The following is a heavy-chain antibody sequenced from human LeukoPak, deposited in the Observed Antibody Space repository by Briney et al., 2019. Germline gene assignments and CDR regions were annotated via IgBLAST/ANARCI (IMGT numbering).Heavy chain of an antibody. CDR1: GGSISSYY. J-gene: IGHJ6*02. Sequence: SETLSLTCTVSGGSISSYYWSWIRQPPGKGLEWIGEINHSGSTNYNPSLKSRVTISVDTSKNQFSLKLSSVTAADTAVYYCARGHYYYGSGPPMDVWGQGTTVTVSS. CDR3: ARGHYYYGSGPPMDV. D-gene: IGHD3-10*01. V-gene: IGHV4-34*01. CDR2: INHSGST.